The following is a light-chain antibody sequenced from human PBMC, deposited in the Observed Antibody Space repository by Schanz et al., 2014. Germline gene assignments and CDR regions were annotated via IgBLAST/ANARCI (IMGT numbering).Light chain of an antibody. Sequence: QSALTQPRSVSGSPGQSVTISCTGTSSDVGDYNYVSWYQQHPGKAPKLMIYDVSKRPSGVPDRFSGSKSGTSASLAISGLQSEDEADYYCAAWDDRLNGTVFGGGTQLTVL. CDR2: DVS. CDR1: SSDVGDYNY. V-gene: IGLV2-11*01. J-gene: IGLJ7*01. CDR3: AAWDDRLNGTV.